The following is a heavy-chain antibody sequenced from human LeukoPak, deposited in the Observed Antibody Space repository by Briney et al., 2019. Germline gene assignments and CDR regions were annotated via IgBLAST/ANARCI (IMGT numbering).Heavy chain of an antibody. J-gene: IGHJ4*02. D-gene: IGHD6-13*01. CDR1: GFTFSSYW. CDR2: IKQDGREK. Sequence: GGSLRLSCAASGFTFSSYWMSWVRQAPGKGLEWVANIKQDGREKYYVDSVKGRFTISRDNAKNSLYLQMNSLRAEDTAVYYCATRIAAAGTSYFDYWGQGTLVTVSS. CDR3: ATRIAAAGTSYFDY. V-gene: IGHV3-7*01.